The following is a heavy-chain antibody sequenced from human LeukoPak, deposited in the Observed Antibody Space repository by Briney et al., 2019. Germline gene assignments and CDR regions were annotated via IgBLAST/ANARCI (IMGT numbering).Heavy chain of an antibody. CDR3: ARDSRYSGYDFHYYYMDV. J-gene: IGHJ6*03. D-gene: IGHD5-12*01. Sequence: SVKVSCKASGGTFSSYAISWVRQAPGQGLEWMGGIIPIFGTANYARKFQGRVTITADESTSTAYMELSSLRSEDTAVYYCARDSRYSGYDFHYYYMDVWGKGTTVTVSS. CDR1: GGTFSSYA. V-gene: IGHV1-69*13. CDR2: IIPIFGTA.